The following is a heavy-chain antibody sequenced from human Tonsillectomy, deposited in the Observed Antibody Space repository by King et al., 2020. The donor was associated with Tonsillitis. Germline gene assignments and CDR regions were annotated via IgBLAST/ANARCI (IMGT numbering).Heavy chain of an antibody. J-gene: IGHJ4*02. Sequence: VQLVESGGALVQPGGSLRLSCAASGFTFSSYAMYWVRQAPGKGLEWASTISGSGGITYNADSVKGRFTISRDNSKNTLYLQINSLRAEDTAVYYCAKDLYDSSGYHFDCWGQGTLVTVSS. CDR3: AKDLYDSSGYHFDC. D-gene: IGHD3-22*01. CDR2: ISGSGGIT. V-gene: IGHV3-23*04. CDR1: GFTFSSYA.